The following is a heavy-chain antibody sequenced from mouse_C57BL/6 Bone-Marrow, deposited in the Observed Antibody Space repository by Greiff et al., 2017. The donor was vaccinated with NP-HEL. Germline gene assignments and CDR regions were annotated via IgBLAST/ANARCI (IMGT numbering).Heavy chain of an antibody. V-gene: IGHV5-16*01. D-gene: IGHD1-1*01. CDR2: INYDGSST. CDR3: ARDRGTTVVAFYWYFDV. CDR1: GFTFSDYY. Sequence: EVKLVESEGGLVQPGSSMKLSCTASGFTFSDYYMAWVRQVPEKGLEWVANINYDGSSTYYLDSLKSRFIISRDNAKNILYLQMSSLKSEDTATYYCARDRGTTVVAFYWYFDVWGTGTTVTVSS. J-gene: IGHJ1*03.